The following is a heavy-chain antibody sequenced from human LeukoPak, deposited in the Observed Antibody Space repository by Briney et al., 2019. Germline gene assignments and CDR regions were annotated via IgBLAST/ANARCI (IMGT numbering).Heavy chain of an antibody. V-gene: IGHV1-46*01. CDR2: INPSGGST. J-gene: IGHJ4*02. D-gene: IGHD4-23*01. CDR1: GYTFTSYY. Sequence: GASVKVSCKASGYTFTSYYMHWVRQAPGQGLEWMGIINPSGGSTSYAQKFQGRVTMSRDTSTSTVYMELSSLRSEDTAVYYCARDFKKAMVVTPGFGYWGQGTLVTVSS. CDR3: ARDFKKAMVVTPGFGY.